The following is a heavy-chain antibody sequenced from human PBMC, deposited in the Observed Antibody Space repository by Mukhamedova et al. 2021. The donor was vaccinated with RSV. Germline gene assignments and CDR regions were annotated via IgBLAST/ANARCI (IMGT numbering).Heavy chain of an antibody. CDR2: SGNT. Sequence: SGNTNYAQKFQERVTITRDMSTSTAYMELSSLRSEDTAVYYCAASYDFWSGWGYWGQGTLVTVSS. D-gene: IGHD3-3*01. V-gene: IGHV1-58*01. J-gene: IGHJ4*02. CDR3: AASYDFWSGWGY.